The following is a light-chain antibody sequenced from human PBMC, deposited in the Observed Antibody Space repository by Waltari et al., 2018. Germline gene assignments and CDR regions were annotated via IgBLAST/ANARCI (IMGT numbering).Light chain of an antibody. CDR1: SGHSTTI. Sequence: QLVLTQSPSASASLGASVKLTCTLSSGHSTTIIASPQQQPENGPRYLMNVNSDGSHNKGVGIPDRFSGSSSGAERYLTISSLQSEDEADYYCQTGGHGTWVFGGGTRLTVL. J-gene: IGLJ3*02. CDR3: QTGGHGTWV. V-gene: IGLV4-69*01. CDR2: VNSDGSH.